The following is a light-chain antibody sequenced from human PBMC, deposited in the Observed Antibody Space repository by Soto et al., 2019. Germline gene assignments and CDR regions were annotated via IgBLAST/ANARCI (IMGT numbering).Light chain of an antibody. CDR2: DVS. J-gene: IGLJ1*01. CDR1: STDVGGYNY. Sequence: QSVLTQPASVSGSPGQSITISCTGTSTDVGGYNYVSWYQQHPGKAPKLMISDVSNRPSGVSIRFSGSKSGNTASLTISGLQAEDEADYYCNSYSSSTTLYPFGTGTKLTVL. V-gene: IGLV2-14*01. CDR3: NSYSSSTTLYP.